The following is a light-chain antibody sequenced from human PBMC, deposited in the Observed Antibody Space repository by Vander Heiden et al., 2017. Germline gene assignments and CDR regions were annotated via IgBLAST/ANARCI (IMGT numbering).Light chain of an antibody. Sequence: SSELTQDPAVSVALGQTVRITCQGDSLRRYLASWYQQKPGQAPVVVIYGNNNRPAGIPDRFSGSSSGNTASFTIPGAQAEDEAADYCYSRDSSAARLVFGGGTTLTVL. CDR2: GNN. V-gene: IGLV3-19*01. CDR1: SLRRYL. CDR3: YSRDSSAARLV. J-gene: IGLJ3*02.